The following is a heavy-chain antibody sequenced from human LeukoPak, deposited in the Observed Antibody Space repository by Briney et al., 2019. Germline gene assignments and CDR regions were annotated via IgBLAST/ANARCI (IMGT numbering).Heavy chain of an antibody. D-gene: IGHD5-18*01. Sequence: PSETLSLTCAVYGGSFSGYYWSWIRQPPGKGLEWIGYIYYSGSTNYNPSLKSRVTISVDTSKNQFSLKLSSVTAADTAVYYCARVRDTAFDYWGQGTLVTVSS. CDR1: GGSFSGYY. CDR2: IYYSGST. CDR3: ARVRDTAFDY. V-gene: IGHV4-59*01. J-gene: IGHJ4*02.